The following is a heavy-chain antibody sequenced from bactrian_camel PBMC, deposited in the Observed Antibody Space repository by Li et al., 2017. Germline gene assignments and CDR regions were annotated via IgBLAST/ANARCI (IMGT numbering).Heavy chain of an antibody. V-gene: IGHV3S1*01. CDR2: GSSSASTT. J-gene: IGHJ4*01. Sequence: HVQLVESGGGSVQAGGSLRLSCSAGGSTSMYWWMGWVRQTPGKGLEWVSSGSSSASTTHYEDSVKGRFTISRDNAKNTLYLQMNSLKPDDTALYYCATSGMDWVLGFAHWGQGTQVTVS. CDR1: GSTSMYWW. D-gene: IGHD1*01. CDR3: ATSGMDWVLGFAH.